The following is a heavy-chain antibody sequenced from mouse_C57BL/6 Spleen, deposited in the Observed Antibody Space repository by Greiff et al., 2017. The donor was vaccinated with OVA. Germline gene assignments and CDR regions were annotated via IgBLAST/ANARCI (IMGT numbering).Heavy chain of an antibody. D-gene: IGHD4-1*01. J-gene: IGHJ1*03. CDR1: GFTFSDYY. V-gene: IGHV5-16*01. Sequence: EVQRVESEGGLVQPGRSMKLSCTASGFTFSDYYMAWVRQVPEKGLEWVANINYDGSSTYYLDSLKSRFIISRDNAKNILYLQMSSLKSEDTATYYCARDPGTKYFDVWGTGTTVTVSS. CDR2: INYDGSST. CDR3: ARDPGTKYFDV.